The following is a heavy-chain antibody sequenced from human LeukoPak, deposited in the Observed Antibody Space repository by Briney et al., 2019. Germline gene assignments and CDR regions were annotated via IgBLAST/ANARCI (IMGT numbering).Heavy chain of an antibody. CDR2: IYGSGDT. CDR3: ARHLGDYCSSSSCLTSHDFYMDA. V-gene: IGHV4-59*08. CDR1: GGSISSYY. D-gene: IGHD2-2*01. J-gene: IGHJ6*03. Sequence: SETLSLTCTVSGGSISSYYWTWIRQPPGKGVEGIGYIYGSGDTEYNPSLKSRVTISLDTSKNQFSLKLASVTAADTAVYFCARHLGDYCSSSSCLTSHDFYMDAWGKGTTVTVSS.